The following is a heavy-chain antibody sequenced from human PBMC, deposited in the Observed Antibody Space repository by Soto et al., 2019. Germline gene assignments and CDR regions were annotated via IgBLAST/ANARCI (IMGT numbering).Heavy chain of an antibody. CDR2: INSDGSST. J-gene: IGHJ6*02. CDR3: AREKVRLRFRTYYYYGMDV. V-gene: IGHV3-74*01. CDR1: GFTFSSYW. Sequence: EVQLVESGGGLVQPGGSLRLSCAASGFTFSSYWMHWVRQAPGKGLVWVSRINSDGSSTSYADSVKGRFTISRDNAKNTLYLQMNSLRAEDTAVYYCAREKVRLRFRTYYYYGMDVWGQGTTVTVSS. D-gene: IGHD5-12*01.